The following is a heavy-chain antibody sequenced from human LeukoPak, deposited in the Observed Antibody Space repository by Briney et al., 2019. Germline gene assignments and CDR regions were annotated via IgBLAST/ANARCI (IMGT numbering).Heavy chain of an antibody. CDR1: GYTFTSYG. CDR3: ARVESTYYYDSSGYWYWFDP. D-gene: IGHD3-22*01. CDR2: ISAYNGNT. J-gene: IGHJ5*02. Sequence: GASVKVSCKASGYTFTSYGISWVRQAPGQGLEWMGWISAYNGNTNYAQKFQGRVTMTTDTSTSTAYMELRSLRSDDTAVYYCARVESTYYYDSSGYWYWFDPWGQGTLVTVSS. V-gene: IGHV1-18*01.